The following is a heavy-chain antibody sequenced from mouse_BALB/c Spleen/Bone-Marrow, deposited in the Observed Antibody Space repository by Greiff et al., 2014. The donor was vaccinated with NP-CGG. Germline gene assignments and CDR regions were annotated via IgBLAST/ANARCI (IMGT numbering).Heavy chain of an antibody. CDR2: ILPGGGST. D-gene: IGHD3-3*01. J-gene: IGHJ2*01. CDR3: ARQLLSYFDY. Sequence: VMLVESGAELMKPGASVKISCKASGYTFSSYWIEWVKQRPGHGLEWIGEILPGGGSTNYNEKFKGKATFTADTSSNTAYMQLSSLTSEDSAVYYCARQLLSYFDYWGQGTPLTVSS. V-gene: IGHV1-9*01. CDR1: GYTFSSYW.